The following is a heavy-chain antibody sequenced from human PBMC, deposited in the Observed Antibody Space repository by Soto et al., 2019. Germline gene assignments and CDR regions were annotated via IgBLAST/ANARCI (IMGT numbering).Heavy chain of an antibody. CDR3: AKERLKYSSSPFDY. CDR1: GFTFSSYG. CDR2: ISYDGSNK. V-gene: IGHV3-30*18. D-gene: IGHD6-13*01. J-gene: IGHJ4*02. Sequence: QVQLVESGGGVVQPGRSLRLSCAASGFTFSSYGMHWVRQAPGKGLEWVAVISYDGSNKYYADSVKGRFTISRDNSKNTLYLQMNSLRAEDTAVYYCAKERLKYSSSPFDYWGQGTLVTVSS.